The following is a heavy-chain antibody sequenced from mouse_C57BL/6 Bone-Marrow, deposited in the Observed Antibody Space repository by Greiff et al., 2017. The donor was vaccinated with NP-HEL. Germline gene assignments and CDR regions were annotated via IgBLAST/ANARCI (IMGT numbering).Heavy chain of an antibody. CDR1: GYTFTDYY. Sequence: VQLKESGPELVKPGASVKISCKASGYTFTDYYMNWVKQSHGKSLEWIGDINPNNGGTSYNQKFKGKATLTVDKSSSTAYMELRSLTSEDSAVYYCARRDSNYDYFDYWGQGTTLTVSS. CDR2: INPNNGGT. J-gene: IGHJ2*01. D-gene: IGHD2-5*01. CDR3: ARRDSNYDYFDY. V-gene: IGHV1-26*01.